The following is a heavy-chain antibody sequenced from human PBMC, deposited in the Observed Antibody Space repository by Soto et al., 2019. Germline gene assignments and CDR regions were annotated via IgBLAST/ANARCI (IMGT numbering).Heavy chain of an antibody. D-gene: IGHD6-13*01. CDR3: GRGPSPRAPAGGTPYYYAMDV. Sequence: ASVKVSCKASGYDFTAYDINWVRQASGQGLEWMGWMNPINGATGSARRFQGRVSMTRNAATNTAYLELTSLRSDDTAVYYCGRGPSPRAPAGGTPYYYAMDVWGQGTTVTLAS. CDR2: MNPINGAT. CDR1: GYDFTAYD. J-gene: IGHJ6*02. V-gene: IGHV1-8*02.